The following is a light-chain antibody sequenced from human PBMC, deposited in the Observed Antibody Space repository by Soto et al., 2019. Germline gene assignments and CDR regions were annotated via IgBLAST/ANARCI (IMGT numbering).Light chain of an antibody. CDR2: EVS. V-gene: IGLV2-14*01. CDR1: SSDVGGYNY. J-gene: IGLJ3*02. CDR3: SSYTSSSTRV. Sequence: QSALTQPASVSGSPGQSITISCTGTSSDVGGYNYVSWYQQHPGKAPKLMIYEVSNRPSGVSNRFSASKSGNTASLTISGLQAEDAADYCCSSYTSSSTRVFGGGTKLTVL.